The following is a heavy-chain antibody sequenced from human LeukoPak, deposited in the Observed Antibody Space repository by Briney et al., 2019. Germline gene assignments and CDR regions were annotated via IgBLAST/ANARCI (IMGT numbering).Heavy chain of an antibody. CDR3: ARDIVVVPATFDY. CDR1: GFTVFNYW. Sequence: GGSLRLSCAASGFTVFNYWMSWVRQAPGKGLEWVANINLDGSQKYYVDSLKGRFTISRDNAKNSLYLQMDSLRVEDTAVYYCARDIVVVPATFDYWGQGTLVSVSS. CDR2: INLDGSQK. D-gene: IGHD2-2*01. J-gene: IGHJ4*02. V-gene: IGHV3-7*01.